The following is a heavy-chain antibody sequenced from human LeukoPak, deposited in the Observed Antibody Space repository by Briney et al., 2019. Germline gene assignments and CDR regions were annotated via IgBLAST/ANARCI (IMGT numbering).Heavy chain of an antibody. CDR1: GYSISRGYY. CDR2: IYHSGYT. Sequence: SETLSLTCNVSGYSISRGYYWAWIRQAPGKGLEWIGSIYHSGYTHYNPSLKGRVTISVDTSKNDFSLKLSSVAAADTAIYYCVTYLNPTHYFDYWGQGTLVTVSS. J-gene: IGHJ4*02. D-gene: IGHD2-21*01. V-gene: IGHV4-38-2*02. CDR3: VTYLNPTHYFDY.